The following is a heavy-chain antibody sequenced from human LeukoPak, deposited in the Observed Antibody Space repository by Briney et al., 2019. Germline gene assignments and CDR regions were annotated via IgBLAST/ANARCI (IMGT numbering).Heavy chain of an antibody. Sequence: PGGSLRLSCAASGFTFSSYAMSWVRQAPGKGLEWVSAISGSGGSTYYADSVKGRFTISRDNSKNTLYLQMNSLRAEDTAVYYCAKGGRSNGWYNWFDPWGQGTLVTVSS. CDR2: ISGSGGST. V-gene: IGHV3-23*01. CDR1: GFTFSSYA. J-gene: IGHJ5*02. D-gene: IGHD6-19*01. CDR3: AKGGRSNGWYNWFDP.